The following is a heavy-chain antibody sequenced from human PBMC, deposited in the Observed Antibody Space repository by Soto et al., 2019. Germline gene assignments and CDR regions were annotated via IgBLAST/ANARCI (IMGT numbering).Heavy chain of an antibody. D-gene: IGHD4-17*01. Sequence: EVQVLESGGGLVQPGGSLRLSCAASGFTFSSYAMSWVRQAPGKGLEWVSAISGSGGRTYYADSVKGRFTISRDNSKYTLHLQMNSLSAEDTAVYFCAKGTYRDYVYWDHAFDIWGQGTMVTVSS. CDR2: ISGSGGRT. CDR3: AKGTYRDYVYWDHAFDI. V-gene: IGHV3-23*01. CDR1: GFTFSSYA. J-gene: IGHJ3*02.